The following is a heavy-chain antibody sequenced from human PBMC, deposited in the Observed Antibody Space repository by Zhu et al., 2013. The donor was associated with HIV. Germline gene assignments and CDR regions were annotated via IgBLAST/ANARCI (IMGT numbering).Heavy chain of an antibody. J-gene: IGHJ3*02. CDR3: ARSPFKLTIFWSDPGAFDI. D-gene: IGHD3-3*01. CDR2: INPNSGGT. Sequence: QVQLVQSGAEVKKPGASVKVSCKASGYSFTDYYMYWVRQAPGQGLEWMGWINPNSGGTNYAQKFQGRVSMTRDTSISTAYMELSRLRSDDTAVYYCARSPFKLTIFWSDPGAFDIWGQGDNGSPSLQ. CDR1: GYSFTDYY. V-gene: IGHV1-2*02.